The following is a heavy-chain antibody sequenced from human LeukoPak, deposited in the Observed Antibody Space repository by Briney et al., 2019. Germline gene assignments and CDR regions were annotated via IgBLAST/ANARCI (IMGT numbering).Heavy chain of an antibody. J-gene: IGHJ4*02. CDR1: GFTFSNAW. D-gene: IGHD6-13*01. V-gene: IGHV3-15*01. CDR2: IKSKTDGGTT. Sequence: GGSLRLSCAASGFTFSNAWMSWVRQAPGKGLEWVGRIKSKTDGGTTDYAAPVKGKFTISRDDSKNTLYLQMNSLKTEDTAVYYCTTMPGIAAAARPWGQGTLVTVSS. CDR3: TTMPGIAAAARP.